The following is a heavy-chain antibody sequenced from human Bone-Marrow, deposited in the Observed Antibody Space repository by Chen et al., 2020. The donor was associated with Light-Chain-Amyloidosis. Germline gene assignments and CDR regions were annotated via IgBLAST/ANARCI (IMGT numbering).Heavy chain of an antibody. CDR2: ISSSGSTI. CDR1: GFTFSSYE. D-gene: IGHD1-1*01. CDR3: TRVGFYNWNVHNAFDI. V-gene: IGHV3-48*03. Sequence: EVQLVESGGGLVQPGGSLRLSCAASGFTFSSYEMNWVRQAPGKGLEWVPYISSSGSTIYYTDSVKGRFTISRANAKNSLYLQMNSLRAEDTAVYYCTRVGFYNWNVHNAFDIWGQGTMVTVSS. J-gene: IGHJ3*02.